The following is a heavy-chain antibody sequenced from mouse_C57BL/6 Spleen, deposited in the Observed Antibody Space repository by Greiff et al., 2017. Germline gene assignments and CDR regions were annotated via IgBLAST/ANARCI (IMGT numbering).Heavy chain of an antibody. J-gene: IGHJ4*01. CDR1: GYTFTSYW. CDR2: IHPNSGST. D-gene: IGHD1-1*01. Sequence: QVQLQQPGAELVKPGASVKLSCKASGYTFTSYWMHWVKQRPGQGLEWIGMIHPNSGSTNYNEKFKSKATLTVDKSSSTAYMQLSSLTSEDSAVYYCARGVLRDDYAMDYWGQGTSVTVSS. CDR3: ARGVLRDDYAMDY. V-gene: IGHV1-64*01.